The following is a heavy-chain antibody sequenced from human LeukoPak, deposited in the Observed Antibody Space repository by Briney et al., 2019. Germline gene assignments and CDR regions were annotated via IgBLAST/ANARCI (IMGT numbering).Heavy chain of an antibody. Sequence: ASVKVSCKASGYTFTSYDINWVRQAPGQGLEWMGWVNPNRGNTGYAQKFQGRVTMTRNTSISTAYMELSSLRSEDTAVYYCARATQDRITIFGVVIIPYYYYMDVWGKGTTVTVSS. CDR1: GYTFTSYD. CDR2: VNPNRGNT. V-gene: IGHV1-8*01. J-gene: IGHJ6*03. CDR3: ARATQDRITIFGVVIIPYYYYMDV. D-gene: IGHD3-3*01.